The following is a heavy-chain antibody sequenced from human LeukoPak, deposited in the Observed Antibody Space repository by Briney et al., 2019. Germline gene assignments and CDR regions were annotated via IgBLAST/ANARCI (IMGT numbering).Heavy chain of an antibody. CDR2: IKEDGSEK. CDR3: ASLYCSSTSCPSYYYYMDV. D-gene: IGHD2-2*01. J-gene: IGHJ6*03. CDR1: GFTFSSYA. V-gene: IGHV3-7*01. Sequence: PGGSLRLSCAASGFTFSSYAMSWVRQAPGKGLEWVANIKEDGSEKYYVDSVKGRFTISRDNAKNSLYLQMNSLRAEDTAVYYCASLYCSSTSCPSYYYYMDVWGKGTTVTVSS.